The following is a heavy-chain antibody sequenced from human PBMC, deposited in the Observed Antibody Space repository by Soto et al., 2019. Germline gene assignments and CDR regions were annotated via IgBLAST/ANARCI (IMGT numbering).Heavy chain of an antibody. CDR3: VKSATLAASVTDYFDY. CDR1: KFTFSKFT. D-gene: IGHD6-25*01. J-gene: IGHJ4*02. V-gene: IGHV3-64D*06. CDR2: ISGNGNSA. Sequence: VGSLLLSSSSSKFTFSKFTMHLVRQAPGKGLEYVSGISGNGNSASHADSVKGRFFISRDNSKNTLYLQMGELRAEDTALYYCVKSATLAASVTDYFDYWGQGTLVTVSS.